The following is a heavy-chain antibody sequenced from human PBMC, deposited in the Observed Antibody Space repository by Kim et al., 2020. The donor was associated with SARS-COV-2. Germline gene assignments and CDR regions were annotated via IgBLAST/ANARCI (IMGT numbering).Heavy chain of an antibody. V-gene: IGHV3-NL1*01. CDR3: ASIGYDNTGPSYYSYGMDV. J-gene: IGHJ6*02. Sequence: GGSLRLSCEASGFTFSGYGMHWVRQAPGKGLEWVAGISNGGDSTYYADSVKGRFTISRDNSKNTVYLQMNSLRAGDTAVYYCASIGYDNTGPSYYSYGMDVWGQGTAVIVSS. CDR1: GFTFSGYG. CDR2: ISNGGDST. D-gene: IGHD3-22*01.